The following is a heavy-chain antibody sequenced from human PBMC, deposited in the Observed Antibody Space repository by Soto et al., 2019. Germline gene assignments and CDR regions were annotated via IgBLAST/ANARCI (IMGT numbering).Heavy chain of an antibody. V-gene: IGHV3-33*08. D-gene: IGHD1-1*01. CDR3: ALSWYSYYFDL. CDR2: IWYDGSDK. Sequence: GWSLRLSCGASVFTFSSYGMHWFRQAPGKGLEWVAVIWYDGSDKYYADSVKGRFTISRDNSKNTLYLQMNSLRAEDTAVYYCALSWYSYYFDLWGQGTLVTVSS. CDR1: VFTFSSYG. J-gene: IGHJ4*02.